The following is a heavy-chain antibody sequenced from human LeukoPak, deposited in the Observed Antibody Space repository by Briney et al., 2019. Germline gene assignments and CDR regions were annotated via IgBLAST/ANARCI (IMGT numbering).Heavy chain of an antibody. CDR2: IISSGSTI. D-gene: IGHD6-19*01. J-gene: IGHJ6*03. CDR1: GFTFSSYE. Sequence: TGGSLRLSCSASGFTFSSYEMNWVRQAPGKGLEWVSYIISSGSTIYYADSVKGRFTISRDNAKNSLYLQMNSLRAEDTAVYYCARIQVSSGWYLAAYYYYYMDVWGKGTTVTISS. CDR3: ARIQVSSGWYLAAYYYYYMDV. V-gene: IGHV3-48*03.